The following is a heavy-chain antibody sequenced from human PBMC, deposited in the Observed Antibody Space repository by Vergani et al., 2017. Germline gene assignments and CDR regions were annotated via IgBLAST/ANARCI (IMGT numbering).Heavy chain of an antibody. Sequence: EVQLVESGGGLVKPGGSLRLSCAASGFTFSSYSMNWVRQAPGKGLEWVSSISSSSSYIYYADAVKGRIIITRDNAKNSLYLQMNSLRAEDTAVYYGARLAGYSSGWSDYWGQGTLVTVSS. CDR1: GFTFSSYS. J-gene: IGHJ4*02. V-gene: IGHV3-21*01. CDR3: ARLAGYSSGWSDY. CDR2: ISSSSSYI. D-gene: IGHD6-19*01.